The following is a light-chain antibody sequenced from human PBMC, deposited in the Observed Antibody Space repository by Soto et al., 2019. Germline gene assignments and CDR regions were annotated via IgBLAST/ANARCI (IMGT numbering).Light chain of an antibody. J-gene: IGKJ3*01. V-gene: IGKV3D-15*01. Sequence: EIRMTQSPSTXRVSVGQRAPAAWRDSKSIGRNLVWCKKKPGKAKXLXXXAASTRANGVQARFSGTGSGKELTLTITSRKFEDFGSYYCQQYNKGPGITFGHGTQVDN. CDR3: QQYNKGPGIT. CDR2: AAS. CDR1: KSIGRN.